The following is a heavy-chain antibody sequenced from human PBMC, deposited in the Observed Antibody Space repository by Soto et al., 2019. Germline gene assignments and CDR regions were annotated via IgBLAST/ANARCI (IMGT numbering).Heavy chain of an antibody. J-gene: IGHJ4*02. CDR1: GFSLSNSGMC. Sequence: SGPTRVNPTQVLTLTGTFSGFSLSNSGMCVSWIRQPPGKALEWLALIDWDDDKYYSTSLKTRLTISKDTSKNQVVLTMTNMDPVDTATYYCARIGLGRAFDYWGQGTLVTVSS. CDR2: IDWDDDK. D-gene: IGHD2-15*01. V-gene: IGHV2-70*01. CDR3: ARIGLGRAFDY.